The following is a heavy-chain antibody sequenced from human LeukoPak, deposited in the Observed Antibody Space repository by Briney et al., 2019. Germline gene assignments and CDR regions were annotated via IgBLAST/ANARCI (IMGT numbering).Heavy chain of an antibody. D-gene: IGHD3-22*01. CDR3: AQDDSSGLQN. V-gene: IGHV4-30-2*01. J-gene: IGHJ4*02. Sequence: PSETLSLTCAVSGGSISSGGYSWSWIRQPPGKGLEWIGYIYHSGSTYYNPSLKSRVTISVDSSKNQFSLKLSSVTAADTAVYYCAQDDSSGLQNWGQGTLVTVSS. CDR2: IYHSGST. CDR1: GGSISSGGYS.